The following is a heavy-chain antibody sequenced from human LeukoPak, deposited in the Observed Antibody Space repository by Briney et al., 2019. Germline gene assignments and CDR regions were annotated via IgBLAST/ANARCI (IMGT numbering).Heavy chain of an antibody. Sequence: SSETLSLTCTVSGGSISSYYWSWIRQPPGKGLEWIGYIYYSGSTNYNPSLKSRVTISVDTSKNQFSLKLSSVTAADTAVYYCARDRYYYDSSGYYHRAFDIWGQGTMVTVSS. V-gene: IGHV4-59*01. CDR3: ARDRYYYDSSGYYHRAFDI. D-gene: IGHD3-22*01. CDR1: GGSISSYY. CDR2: IYYSGST. J-gene: IGHJ3*02.